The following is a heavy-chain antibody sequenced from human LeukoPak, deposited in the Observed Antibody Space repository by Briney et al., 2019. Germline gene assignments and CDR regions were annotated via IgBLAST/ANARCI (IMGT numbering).Heavy chain of an antibody. D-gene: IGHD1-1*01. J-gene: IGHJ4*02. CDR2: MNQDGTET. CDR1: GFSFSNYW. V-gene: IGHV3-7*03. Sequence: GGSLRLSCTVSGFSFSNYWMSWVRQAPGKGLEWMANMNQDGTETNYVDSVKGRFIISRDNAKNSLFLRMNSLRVEDTAMYYCARVRSPPEDNSNYRPVDYWGQGILVTVSS. CDR3: ARVRSPPEDNSNYRPVDY.